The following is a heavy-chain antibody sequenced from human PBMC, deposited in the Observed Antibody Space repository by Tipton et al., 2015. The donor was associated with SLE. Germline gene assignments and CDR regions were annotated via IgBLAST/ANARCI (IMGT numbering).Heavy chain of an antibody. J-gene: IGHJ4*02. CDR1: GFTFSNIW. CDR2: INSDGSTA. V-gene: IGHV3-74*01. Sequence: GSLRLSCVASGFTFSNIWMHWVRQAPGKGLVWVSRINSDGSTASYADSVKGRFTISRDNAKNTLYLQMNNLRAEDTAVYSCARDNFWGSYLFDSWGQGTLVTVSS. CDR3: ARDNFWGSYLFDS. D-gene: IGHD3-16*02.